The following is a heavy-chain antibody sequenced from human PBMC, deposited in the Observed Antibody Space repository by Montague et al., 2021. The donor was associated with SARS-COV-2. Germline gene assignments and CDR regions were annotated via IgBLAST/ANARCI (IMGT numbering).Heavy chain of an antibody. D-gene: IGHD6-19*01. Sequence: SETLSLTCAVYGGSFSAYYWTWIRQRPGKGLEWIGEISRSGETTYNPSLKSRVTLSGDTSRNQFSLELRSVTAADTALYYCARGRRRLSVGSGWYLDYWGLGTPVTVSS. CDR3: ARGRRRLSVGSGWYLDY. CDR2: ISRSGET. J-gene: IGHJ4*02. CDR1: GGSFSAYY. V-gene: IGHV4-34*01.